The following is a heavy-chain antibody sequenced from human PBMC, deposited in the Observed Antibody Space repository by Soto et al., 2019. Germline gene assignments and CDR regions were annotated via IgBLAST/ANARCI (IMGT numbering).Heavy chain of an antibody. J-gene: IGHJ4*02. CDR2: IYSSGST. CDR3: ARDSVALFDS. CDR1: DGSVSIGSYY. D-gene: IGHD2-15*01. Sequence: QVQLQESGPGLVKPSETLSLTCTVSDGSVSIGSYYWSWIRQPPGKGLEWIGYIYSSGSTLYNPSLKSRVIISVDTSMNQFSLKLSSVTAADTAVYYCARDSVALFDSWGQGTLVTVSS. V-gene: IGHV4-61*01.